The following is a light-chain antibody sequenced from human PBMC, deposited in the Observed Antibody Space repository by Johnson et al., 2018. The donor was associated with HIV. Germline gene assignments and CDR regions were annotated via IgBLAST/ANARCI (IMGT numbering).Light chain of an antibody. CDR2: DNN. V-gene: IGLV1-51*01. Sequence: QSALTQPPSVSAAPGQKVTISCSGSSSNIGNNYVSWYQQLPGTAPKLVIYDNNKRPSGIPDRFSGSKSGTSATLGITGLQTGDEGDYYCATWIGRLNFVTWTKVTVL. J-gene: IGLJ1*01. CDR1: SSNIGNNY. CDR3: ATWIGRLN.